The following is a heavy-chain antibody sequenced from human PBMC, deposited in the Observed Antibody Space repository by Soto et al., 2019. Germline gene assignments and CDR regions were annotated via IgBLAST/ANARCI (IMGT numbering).Heavy chain of an antibody. CDR2: IYWDDDK. Sequence: QITLEESGPPRVKPTQTLALTCTFSGFSLTTSGVGVAWLRQPPGRALEWLAVIYWDDDKRYSPSLKSRLSITKDTSRNQVILTMTYMDPVDTATYFCAHRGYMYGNWDHGYFDYWGQGTLVTVSS. CDR1: GFSLTTSGVG. J-gene: IGHJ4*02. V-gene: IGHV2-5*02. D-gene: IGHD7-27*01. CDR3: AHRGYMYGNWDHGYFDY.